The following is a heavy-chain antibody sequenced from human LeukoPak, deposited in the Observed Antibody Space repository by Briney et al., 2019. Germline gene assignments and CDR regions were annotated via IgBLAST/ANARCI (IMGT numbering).Heavy chain of an antibody. D-gene: IGHD2-2*01. CDR1: GFTFSSDA. V-gene: IGHV3-23*01. Sequence: GGSLRLSCVASGFTFSSDAMSWVRQAPGEGLEWVSTISVSGGSTNYADSVKGRLTISRDNSKNTLYLQMNSLRAEDTAVYYCAKDEQGDCSRTSCHRWFDPWGQGTLVTVSS. CDR2: ISVSGGST. CDR3: AKDEQGDCSRTSCHRWFDP. J-gene: IGHJ5*02.